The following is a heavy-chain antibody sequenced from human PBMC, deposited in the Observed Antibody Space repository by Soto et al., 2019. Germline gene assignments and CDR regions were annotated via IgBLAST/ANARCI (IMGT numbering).Heavy chain of an antibody. Sequence: QVQLVQSGAEVKKPGASVKVSCKASGYTFTSYAMHWVRQAPGQRLEWMGWINAGNGNTKYSQKFQGRVTITRDTSASTAYMELSSLRSEDTAVYYCARGTCSGGSCYSCHFDYWGQGTLVTVSS. CDR3: ARGTCSGGSCYSCHFDY. CDR1: GYTFTSYA. J-gene: IGHJ4*02. V-gene: IGHV1-3*01. CDR2: INAGNGNT. D-gene: IGHD2-15*01.